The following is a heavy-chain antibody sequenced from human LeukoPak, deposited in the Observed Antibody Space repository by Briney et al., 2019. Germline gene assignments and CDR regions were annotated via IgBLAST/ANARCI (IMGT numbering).Heavy chain of an antibody. Sequence: SETLSLTCTVYGGSFSGYYWSWIRQPPGKGLEWIGEINHSGSTNYNPSLKSRVTISVDTSKNQFSLKLSSVTAADPAVYYCARGGGRFLSWFDPWGQGTLVTVSS. CDR3: ARGGGRFLSWFDP. D-gene: IGHD3-3*01. CDR1: GGSFSGYY. CDR2: INHSGST. J-gene: IGHJ5*02. V-gene: IGHV4-34*01.